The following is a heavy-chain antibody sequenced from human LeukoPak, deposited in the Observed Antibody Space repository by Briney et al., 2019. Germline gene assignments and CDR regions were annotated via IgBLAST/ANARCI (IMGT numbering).Heavy chain of an antibody. CDR3: ARAPSEIGGYYPEYFRH. D-gene: IGHD3-22*01. CDR2: IKSDGST. CDR1: GFTFSTYW. J-gene: IGHJ1*01. V-gene: IGHV3-74*01. Sequence: GGSLRLSCAASGFTFSTYWMHWVRQAPGKGLVWVSRIKSDGSTNYADSVKGRFTISRDNAKNTVSLQMSSLRPEDTGVYYCARAPSEIGGYYPEYFRHWGQGTLVTVSS.